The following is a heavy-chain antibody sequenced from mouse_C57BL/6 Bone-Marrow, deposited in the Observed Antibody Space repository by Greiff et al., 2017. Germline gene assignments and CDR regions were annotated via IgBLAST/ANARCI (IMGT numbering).Heavy chain of an antibody. Sequence: QVHVKQPGAELVMPGASVKLSCKASGYTFTSYWMHWVKQRPGQGLEWIGEIDPSDSYTNYNQKFKGKSTLTVDKSSSTAYMQLSSLTSEDSAVYYCARDSNYVWFAYWGQGTLVTVSA. V-gene: IGHV1-69*01. CDR3: ARDSNYVWFAY. CDR2: IDPSDSYT. J-gene: IGHJ3*01. CDR1: GYTFTSYW. D-gene: IGHD2-5*01.